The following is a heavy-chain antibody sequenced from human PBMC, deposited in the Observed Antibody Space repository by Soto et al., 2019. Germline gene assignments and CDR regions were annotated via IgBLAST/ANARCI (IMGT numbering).Heavy chain of an antibody. CDR2: IIPILGIA. J-gene: IGHJ5*02. CDR3: ARGGGYCSGGSCYGWFDP. V-gene: IGHV1-69*02. D-gene: IGHD2-15*01. Sequence: QVQLVQSGAEVKKPGSSVKVSCKASGGTFSSYTISWVRQAPGQGLEWMGRIIPILGIANYAQKFQGRVTITADKSPSTAYMELSRLRSEDTAVYYCARGGGYCSGGSCYGWFDPWGQGTLVTVSS. CDR1: GGTFSSYT.